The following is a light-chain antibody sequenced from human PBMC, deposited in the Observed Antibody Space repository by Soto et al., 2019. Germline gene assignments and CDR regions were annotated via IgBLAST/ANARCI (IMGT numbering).Light chain of an antibody. Sequence: QSVLTQPPSASGTPGQGVTLSCSGSRSNIGDNTVLWYQHLSGTAPKLLMYYNNQRPAGVPDRFSGSKSGTSASLAISGLQSDDEADYYCAAWDDSLKGDVFGTGTKVTVL. CDR3: AAWDDSLKGDV. CDR1: RSNIGDNT. V-gene: IGLV1-44*01. CDR2: YNN. J-gene: IGLJ1*01.